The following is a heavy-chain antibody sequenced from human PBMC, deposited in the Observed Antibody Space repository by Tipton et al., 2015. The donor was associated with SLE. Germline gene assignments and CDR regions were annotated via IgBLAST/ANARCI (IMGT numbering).Heavy chain of an antibody. CDR2: ISTYNGNT. V-gene: IGHV1-18*01. CDR1: GYTFTTYG. CDR3: ERVRVDTAMGVFDF. Sequence: QLVQSGVEVKKPGASVRVSCKASGYTFTTYGISWVRQAPGQGLEWMGWISTYNGNTNYAQKLQGRVTMTSDTSTSTAYMELRSLRSDDTAIYYCERVRVDTAMGVFDFWGQGTLVTVSS. D-gene: IGHD5-18*01. J-gene: IGHJ4*02.